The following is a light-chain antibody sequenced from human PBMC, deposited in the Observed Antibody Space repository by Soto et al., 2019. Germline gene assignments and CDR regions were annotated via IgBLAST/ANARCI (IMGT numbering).Light chain of an antibody. CDR3: CSYAGSSTFFYV. CDR1: SSDVGSYNL. V-gene: IGLV2-23*02. CDR2: EVS. Sequence: QYVLTQPASVSGSPGQSITISCTGTSSDVGSYNLVSWYRQHPGKAPKLMIYEVSKRPSGVSNRFSGSKSGNTASLTISGLQAEDEADYYCCSYAGSSTFFYVFGTGTKVTVL. J-gene: IGLJ1*01.